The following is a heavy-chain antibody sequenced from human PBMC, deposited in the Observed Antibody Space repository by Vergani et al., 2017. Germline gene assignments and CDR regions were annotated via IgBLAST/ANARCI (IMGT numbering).Heavy chain of an antibody. Sequence: QVQLVQSGAEVKKPGSSVKVSCKASGGTFSSYAISWVRQAPGQGLEWMGRIIPIFGTANYAQKCQGRVTVTADKSTRTAYMELSSLRSEDTAVYYCARGWDYPYYFDYWGQGTLVTVSS. CDR3: ARGWDYPYYFDY. D-gene: IGHD1-7*01. J-gene: IGHJ4*02. CDR2: IIPIFGTA. CDR1: GGTFSSYA. V-gene: IGHV1-69*14.